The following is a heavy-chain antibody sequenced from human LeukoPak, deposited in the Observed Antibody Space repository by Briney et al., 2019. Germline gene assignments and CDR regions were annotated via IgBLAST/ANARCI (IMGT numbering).Heavy chain of an antibody. J-gene: IGHJ4*02. V-gene: IGHV2-70*11. CDR3: ARHKASYSSSWEN. D-gene: IGHD6-13*01. CDR2: IDWDDDK. Sequence: TLSLTCTVSGGSISSYYWSWIRQPPGKALEWLARIDWDDDKYYSTSLKTRLTISKDTSKNQVVLTMTNMDPVDTATYYCARHKASYSSSWENWGQGTLVTVSS. CDR1: GGSISSYYW.